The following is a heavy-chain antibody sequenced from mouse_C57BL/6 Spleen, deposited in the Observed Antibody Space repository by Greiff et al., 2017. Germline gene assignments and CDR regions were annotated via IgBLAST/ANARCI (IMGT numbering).Heavy chain of an antibody. J-gene: IGHJ4*01. CDR3: ARWGAMDY. Sequence: KQKFKGKATLTVDKSSSTAYMQLSSLTSEDSAVYFCARWGAMDYWGQGTSATVSS. V-gene: IGHV1-12*01.